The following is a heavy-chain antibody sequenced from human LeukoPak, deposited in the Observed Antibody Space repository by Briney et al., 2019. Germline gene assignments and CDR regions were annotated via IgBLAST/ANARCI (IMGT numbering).Heavy chain of an antibody. CDR1: GFTLSNYA. Sequence: GGSLRLSWAASGFTLSNYAMHWVRQAPGKGLEWVTNISFDGRNTHYVDSVKGRFTISRDNSKNTLYLQMSSLRPEDTAVYYCTRGPATDYYDTSGYCDYWGQGTLVTVSS. D-gene: IGHD3-22*01. CDR2: ISFDGRNT. V-gene: IGHV3-30*04. CDR3: TRGPATDYYDTSGYCDY. J-gene: IGHJ4*02.